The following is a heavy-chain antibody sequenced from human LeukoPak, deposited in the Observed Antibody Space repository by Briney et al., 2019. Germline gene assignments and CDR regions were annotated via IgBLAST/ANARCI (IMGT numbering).Heavy chain of an antibody. D-gene: IGHD1-26*01. CDR2: IKQDGSGK. CDR3: AIAEAYSGTF. J-gene: IGHJ4*02. Sequence: GGSLRLSCAASGFTFTRNWMSWVRQTPGRGLEWVAHIKQDGSGKYYVDSVKGRFTISRDNARNSLSLQMNSLRAEDTAVYYCAIAEAYSGTFWGQGTQVTVSS. V-gene: IGHV3-7*01. CDR1: GFTFTRNW.